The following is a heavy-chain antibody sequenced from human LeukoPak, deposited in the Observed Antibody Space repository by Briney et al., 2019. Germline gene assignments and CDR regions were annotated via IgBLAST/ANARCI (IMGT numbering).Heavy chain of an antibody. CDR1: GFIFSNYA. CDR2: VSYDGNLQ. J-gene: IGHJ4*02. D-gene: IGHD4-17*01. Sequence: GRSLRLSCAASGFIFSNYAIHWVRQAPGKGLEWVAAVSYDGNLQHYADAVKGRFTVSRDNSKNTVFLQINSLRTDDSAVYWCVKVYPTVTTSSVLGSWGQGTLVTVSP. CDR3: VKVYPTVTTSSVLGS. V-gene: IGHV3-30*18.